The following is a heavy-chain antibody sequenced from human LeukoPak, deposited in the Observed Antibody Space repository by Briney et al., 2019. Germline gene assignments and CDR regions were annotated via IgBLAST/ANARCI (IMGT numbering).Heavy chain of an antibody. D-gene: IGHD3-16*02. Sequence: SETLSLTCTVSDGSISSSSYYWGWIRQPPGKGLEWIGSIYYSGSTYYNPSLKSRVTISVDTSKNQFSLKLSSVTAADTAVYYCARDRYYDYVWGSYRHFDYWGQGTLVTVSS. J-gene: IGHJ4*02. CDR3: ARDRYYDYVWGSYRHFDY. V-gene: IGHV4-39*07. CDR2: IYYSGST. CDR1: DGSISSSSYY.